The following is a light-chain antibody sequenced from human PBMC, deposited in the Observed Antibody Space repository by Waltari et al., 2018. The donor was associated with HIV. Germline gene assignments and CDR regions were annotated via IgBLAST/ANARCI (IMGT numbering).Light chain of an antibody. V-gene: IGKV3-15*01. CDR2: GAS. CDR1: QSVSSS. CDR3: QQYSNWPLWT. Sequence: EIVMTQSPATLSVSPGESATLSCRASQSVSSSLAWYQLKPGQASRFLIYGASSRATGVPARFSGSGSGTEFTLTISSLQSEDFAVYYCQQYSNWPLWTFGQGTKVEIK. J-gene: IGKJ1*01.